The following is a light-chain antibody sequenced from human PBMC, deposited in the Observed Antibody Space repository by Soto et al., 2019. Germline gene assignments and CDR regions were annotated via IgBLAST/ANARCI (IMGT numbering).Light chain of an antibody. CDR1: QTVSSY. CDR3: QQRSNWPPWT. CDR2: DAS. V-gene: IGKV3-11*01. J-gene: IGKJ1*01. Sequence: EVILTQSPATLSLSPGETATLSCRASQTVSSYLAWYQHKPGQAPRLLIYDASNRATGIPARFSGSGSGTDFTLTISSLEPEDFAVYYCQQRSNWPPWTFGQGNKVEIK.